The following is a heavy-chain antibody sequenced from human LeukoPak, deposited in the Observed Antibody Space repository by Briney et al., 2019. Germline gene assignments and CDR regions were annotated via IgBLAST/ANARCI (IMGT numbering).Heavy chain of an antibody. CDR1: GFTFDDYG. CDR2: INWNGGST. D-gene: IGHD3-22*01. V-gene: IGHV3-20*04. CDR3: AREPLYYYDSSGYSPRYFDY. J-gene: IGHJ4*02. Sequence: GGSLRLSCAASGFTFDDYGMSWVRQAPGKGLEWVSGINWNGGSTGYADSVKGRFTISRDNAKNSLYLQMNSLRAEDTAVYYCAREPLYYYDSSGYSPRYFDYRGQGTLVTVSS.